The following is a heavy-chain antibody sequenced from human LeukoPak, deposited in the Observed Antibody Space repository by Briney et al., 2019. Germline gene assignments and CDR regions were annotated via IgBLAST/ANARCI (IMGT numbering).Heavy chain of an antibody. Sequence: PSETLSLTCTVSGGSISSYYWSWIRQPPGKGLEWIGYIYYSGSTNYNPSLKSRVTISVDTSKNQFSLKLSSVTAADTAVYYCAREPPNDGAFDIWGQGTMVTVSS. J-gene: IGHJ3*02. D-gene: IGHD1-1*01. CDR1: GGSISSYY. CDR3: AREPPNDGAFDI. V-gene: IGHV4-59*01. CDR2: IYYSGST.